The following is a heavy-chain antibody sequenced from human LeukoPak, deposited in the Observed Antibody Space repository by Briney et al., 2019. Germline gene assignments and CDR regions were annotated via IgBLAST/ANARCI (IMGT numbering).Heavy chain of an antibody. V-gene: IGHV4-34*01. CDR1: GGSFSGYY. CDR3: ARQGYGSGSSHHYYYYYMDV. CDR2: INHSGST. J-gene: IGHJ6*03. Sequence: SETLSLTCAVYGGSFSGYYWSWIRQPPGKGLEWIGEINHSGSTNYNPSLKSRVTISVDTSKNQFSLKLSSVTAADTAVYYCARQGYGSGSSHHYYYYYMDVWGKGTTVTISS. D-gene: IGHD3-10*01.